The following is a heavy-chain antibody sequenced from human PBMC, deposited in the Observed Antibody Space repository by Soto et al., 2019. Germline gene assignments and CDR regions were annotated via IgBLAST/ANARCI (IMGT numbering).Heavy chain of an antibody. CDR1: GFSFGGYA. CDR3: TKGSRGYTNYFFDS. CDR2: ISGSGASS. J-gene: IGHJ4*02. D-gene: IGHD6-25*01. Sequence: LRLSCAASGFSFGGYAMIWVRQAPGKGLEWVAAISGSGASSFFADSVRGRFVISRDNSQNTVFLQMSNLRAEDTAMYYRTKGSRGYTNYFFDSWGLGTLVTVSS. V-gene: IGHV3-23*01.